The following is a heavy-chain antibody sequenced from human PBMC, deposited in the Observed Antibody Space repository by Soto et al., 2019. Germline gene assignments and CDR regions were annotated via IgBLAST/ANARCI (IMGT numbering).Heavy chain of an antibody. Sequence: QVQLVQSGAEVKKPGSSVKVSCKASGGTFSTYTITWVRQAPGQGLEWMGRIIPIIGIINYAQKFQGRVTISADKFKGTSYRELTGLSSDDTAVYYCAGDPDSHYNDSHASSYPWGQGTLVTVSS. CDR2: IIPIIGII. J-gene: IGHJ5*02. CDR1: GGTFSTYT. D-gene: IGHD4-4*01. CDR3: AGDPDSHYNDSHASSYP. V-gene: IGHV1-69*08.